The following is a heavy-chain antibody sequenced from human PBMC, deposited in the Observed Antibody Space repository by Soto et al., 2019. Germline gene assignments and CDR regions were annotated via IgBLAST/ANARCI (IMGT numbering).Heavy chain of an antibody. CDR2: IQQDGGEQ. CDR3: TRGIRGSSGWSYYYGMDV. J-gene: IGHJ6*02. Sequence: PGGSLRLSCAASGFTFSNYWMSGVRQAPGKGLEWVANIQQDGGEQYYVDSVKGRFTISRDTAKNSLYLQMSSLRAEATPVYYCTRGIRGSSGWSYYYGMDVWGQGTTVTVSS. D-gene: IGHD6-19*01. CDR1: GFTFSNYW. V-gene: IGHV3-7*03.